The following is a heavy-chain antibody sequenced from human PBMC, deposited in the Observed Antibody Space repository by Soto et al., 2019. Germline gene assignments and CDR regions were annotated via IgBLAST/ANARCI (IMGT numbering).Heavy chain of an antibody. CDR3: ARAFSPPSRWFDP. CDR2: IYYSGST. CDR1: GGSISSGGYY. D-gene: IGHD3-3*01. Sequence: SETLSLTRTVSGGSISSGGYYWSWIRQHPGKGLEWLVYIYYSGSTYYNPSLKSRVTISVYPSKNQFSLKLSSVTAADTAVYYCARAFSPPSRWFDPWGQATQVTVSS. J-gene: IGHJ5*02. V-gene: IGHV4-31*03.